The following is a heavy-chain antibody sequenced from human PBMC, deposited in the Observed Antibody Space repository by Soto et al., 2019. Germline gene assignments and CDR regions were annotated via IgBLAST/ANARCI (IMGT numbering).Heavy chain of an antibody. CDR1: GYTFTSYD. V-gene: IGHV1-8*01. Sequence: QAQLVQSGAEVKKPGASVKVSCKASGYTFTSYDINWVRQATGQGLEWMGWMNPNSGNTGYAQKFQGRVTMTRNTSISTAYMELSSLRSEDTAVYYCARGPEITMISGYYGMDVWGQGTTVTVSS. J-gene: IGHJ6*02. CDR3: ARGPEITMISGYYGMDV. D-gene: IGHD3-22*01. CDR2: MNPNSGNT.